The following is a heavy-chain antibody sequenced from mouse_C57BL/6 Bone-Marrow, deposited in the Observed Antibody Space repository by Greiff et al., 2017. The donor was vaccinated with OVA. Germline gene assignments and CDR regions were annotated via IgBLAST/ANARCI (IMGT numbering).Heavy chain of an antibody. CDR3: ARWALYYYGSSYWYFDV. CDR1: GFNIKNTY. V-gene: IGHV14-3*01. D-gene: IGHD1-1*01. Sequence: VQLKESVAELVRPGASVKLSCTASGFNIKNTYMHWVKQRPEQGLEWIGRIDPANGNTKYAPKFPGKATITADTSSNTAYLQLSSLTSEDTAIYYCARWALYYYGSSYWYFDVWGTGTTVTVSS. CDR2: IDPANGNT. J-gene: IGHJ1*03.